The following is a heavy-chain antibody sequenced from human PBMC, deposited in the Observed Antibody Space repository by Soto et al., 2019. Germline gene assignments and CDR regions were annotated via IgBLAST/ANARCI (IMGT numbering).Heavy chain of an antibody. D-gene: IGHD6-13*01. CDR3: ALGSWSGETFDI. CDR2: IIPMLAIT. Sequence: QVQLVQSGPEVKKPGSSVKVSCKASGGTFNVYTIIWVRQAPGQGLEWMGRIIPMLAITNYAQRFQGRVTLTADTSTTTAYMELSSLTSEDTAVYYCALGSWSGETFDIWGQGTLVTVSS. J-gene: IGHJ3*02. CDR1: GGTFNVYT. V-gene: IGHV1-69*02.